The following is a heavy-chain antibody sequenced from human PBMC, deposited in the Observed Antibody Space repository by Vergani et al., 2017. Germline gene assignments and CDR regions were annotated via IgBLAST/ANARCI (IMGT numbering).Heavy chain of an antibody. V-gene: IGHV1-69*04. Sequence: QVQLVQSGAEVKKPGASVKVSCKASGGTFSNYAISWVRQAPGQGLEWMGRIIPILGIANYAQKFQDRVTITADKSTSTAYMELRSLRSDDTAVYYCARDGYGDYYYYYGMDVWGQGTTVTVSS. CDR2: IIPILGIA. J-gene: IGHJ6*02. CDR1: GGTFSNYA. CDR3: ARDGYGDYYYYYGMDV. D-gene: IGHD4-17*01.